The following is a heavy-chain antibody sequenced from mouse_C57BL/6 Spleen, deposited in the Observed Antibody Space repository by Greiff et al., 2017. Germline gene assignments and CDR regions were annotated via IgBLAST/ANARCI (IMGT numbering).Heavy chain of an antibody. CDR1: GYSITSGYY. CDR3: AREFITTVVASFDV. D-gene: IGHD1-1*01. CDR2: ISYDGSN. Sequence: EVKLEESGPGLVKPSQSLSLTCSVTGYSITSGYYWNWIRQFPGNKLEWMGYISYDGSNNYNPSLKNRISITRDTSKNQFFLKLNSVTTEDTATYYCAREFITTVVASFDVWGTGTTVTVSS. J-gene: IGHJ1*03. V-gene: IGHV3-6*01.